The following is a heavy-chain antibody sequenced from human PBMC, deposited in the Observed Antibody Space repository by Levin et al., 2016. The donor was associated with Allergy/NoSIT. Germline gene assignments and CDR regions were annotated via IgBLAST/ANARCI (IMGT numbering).Heavy chain of an antibody. D-gene: IGHD6-6*01. CDR2: IIPIFGTA. V-gene: IGHV1-69*01. J-gene: IGHJ6*03. CDR3: AGARLPSPIYYYYYYMDV. Sequence: WVRQAPGQGLEWMGGIIPIFGTANYAQKFQGRVTITADESTSTAYMELSSLRSEDTAVYYCAGARLPSPIYYYYYYMDVWGKGTTVTVSS.